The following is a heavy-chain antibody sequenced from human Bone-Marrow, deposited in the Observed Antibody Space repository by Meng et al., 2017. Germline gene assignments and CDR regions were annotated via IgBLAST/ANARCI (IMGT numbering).Heavy chain of an antibody. CDR1: GGSFSDYY. D-gene: IGHD1-26*01. CDR3: ARDGLSSGSYFRRTGANWFDP. CDR2: INHSGST. Sequence: SETLSLTCVVSGGSFSDYYWSWIRQPPGKGLEWIGEINHSGSTNYNPSLESRATISVDTSQNNLSLKLSSVTAADSAVYYCARDGLSSGSYFRRTGANWFDPWGQGTLVTVSS. V-gene: IGHV4-34*01. J-gene: IGHJ5*02.